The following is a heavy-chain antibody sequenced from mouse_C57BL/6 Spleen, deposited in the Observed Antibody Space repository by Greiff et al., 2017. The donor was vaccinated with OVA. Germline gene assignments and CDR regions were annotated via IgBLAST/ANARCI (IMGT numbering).Heavy chain of an antibody. D-gene: IGHD1-2*01. CDR3: ARSSLHRDYAMDY. Sequence: QQRPGQGLEWIGWIFPGSGSTYYNEKFKGKATLTVDKSSSTAYMLLSSLTSEDSAVYFCARSSLHRDYAMDYWGQGTSVTVSS. CDR2: IFPGSGST. J-gene: IGHJ4*01. V-gene: IGHV1-75*01.